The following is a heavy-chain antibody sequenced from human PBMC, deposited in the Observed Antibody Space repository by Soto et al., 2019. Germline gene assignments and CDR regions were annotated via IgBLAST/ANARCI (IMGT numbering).Heavy chain of an antibody. Sequence: GGSLRLSCAASGFTFSSYAMHWVRQAPGKGLEWVAVISYDGSNKYYADSVKGRFTISRDNSKNTLYLQMNSLRAEDTAVYYCARDLVTMVRGVIITPIGFDYWGQRTLVTVSS. CDR2: ISYDGSNK. CDR3: ARDLVTMVRGVIITPIGFDY. CDR1: GFTFSSYA. J-gene: IGHJ4*02. D-gene: IGHD3-10*01. V-gene: IGHV3-30-3*01.